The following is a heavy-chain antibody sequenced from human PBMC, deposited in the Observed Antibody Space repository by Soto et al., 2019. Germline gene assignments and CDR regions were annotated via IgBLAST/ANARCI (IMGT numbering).Heavy chain of an antibody. CDR2: ISYDGSNK. J-gene: IGHJ4*02. V-gene: IGHV3-30-3*01. D-gene: IGHD2-15*01. CDR1: GFTFSSYA. CDR3: ARPPPFTQYYFDY. Sequence: GGSLRLSCAASGFTFSSYAMHWVRQAPGKGLEWVAVISYDGSNKYYADSVKGRFTISRDNSKNTLYLQMNSLRAEDTAVYYCARPPPFTQYYFDYWGQGTLVTVSS.